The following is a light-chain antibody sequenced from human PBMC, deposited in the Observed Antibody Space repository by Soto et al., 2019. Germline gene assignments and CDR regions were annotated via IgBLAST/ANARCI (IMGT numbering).Light chain of an antibody. Sequence: VLKQSPATLSLISGERATLSCMASQSVSNNYLAWYQQKPGQAPRLLIYGASNRATGIPDRFSGSGSGTDFTLTISRLEPEDFAVYYCPQYGSPPIPFCQRARLENK. V-gene: IGKV3-20*01. CDR3: PQYGSPPIP. CDR1: QSVSNNY. J-gene: IGKJ5*01. CDR2: GAS.